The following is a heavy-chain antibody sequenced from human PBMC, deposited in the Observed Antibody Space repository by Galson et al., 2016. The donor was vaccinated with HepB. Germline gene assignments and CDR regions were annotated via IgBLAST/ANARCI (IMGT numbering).Heavy chain of an antibody. J-gene: IGHJ6*02. D-gene: IGHD3-16*02. V-gene: IGHV3-21*01. CDR1: GFTFNSNT. CDR3: ARQTGLGELSKMDY. CDR2: ISSGSSYI. Sequence: SLRLSCAAAGFTFNSNTMNWVRQAPGKGLEWVSSISSGSSYIYYADPVKGRFTISRDNAKNSLYLQMNSLRAEDTWLYYCARQTGLGELSKMDYWGQGTTVTVSS.